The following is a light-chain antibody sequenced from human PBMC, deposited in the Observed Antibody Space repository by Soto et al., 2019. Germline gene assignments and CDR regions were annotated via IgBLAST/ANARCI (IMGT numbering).Light chain of an antibody. CDR3: CSFTASNTHV. CDR2: ERD. V-gene: IGLV2-23*01. Sequence: QSALTQPASVSGSPGQSITISCTGTGSDIGGYNHVSWYQHHPGKAPKLIIYERDKRPSGVSDRFSGSKSGNTASLTISGLQAEDEAVYYCCSFTASNTHVFGTGTKLTVL. CDR1: GSDIGGYNH. J-gene: IGLJ1*01.